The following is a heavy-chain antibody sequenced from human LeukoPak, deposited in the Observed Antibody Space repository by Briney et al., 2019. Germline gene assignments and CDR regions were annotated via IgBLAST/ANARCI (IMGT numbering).Heavy chain of an antibody. D-gene: IGHD3-10*01. Sequence: ASVKVSCKASGYTFTNYGITWVRQAPGQGLEWMGWISAYNGNTNYAQKLQGRVSMTTDTSTSTAYMEMRSLRSDDTAVYYCARVSPTNTYYYGSGSYFDYWGQGTLVTVSS. CDR2: ISAYNGNT. CDR1: GYTFTNYG. CDR3: ARVSPTNTYYYGSGSYFDY. V-gene: IGHV1-18*01. J-gene: IGHJ4*02.